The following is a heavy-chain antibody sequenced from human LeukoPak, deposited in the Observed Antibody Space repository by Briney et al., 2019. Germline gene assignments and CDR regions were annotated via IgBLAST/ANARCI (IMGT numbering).Heavy chain of an antibody. CDR1: GFTFGDYA. J-gene: IGHJ4*02. V-gene: IGHV3-49*03. Sequence: GGSLRLSCTSSGFTFGDYAMSWFRQAPGKGLEWIGFIRSKAYRGTTEYAASVKGRFAVSRDDSKSIAYLQMNSLKTEDTAVYYCTKGAYGCLDYWGQGTLVTVSS. CDR3: TKGAYGCLDY. D-gene: IGHD4-17*01. CDR2: IRSKAYRGTT.